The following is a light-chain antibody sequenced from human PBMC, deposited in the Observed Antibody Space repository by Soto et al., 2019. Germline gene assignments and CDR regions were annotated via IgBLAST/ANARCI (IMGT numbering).Light chain of an antibody. J-gene: IGKJ1*01. CDR2: GAS. CDR3: LQDFSYPRT. V-gene: IGKV1-6*01. CDR1: QGIRTD. Sequence: AVQLTQSPASLSASVVVRVTITCRASQGIRTDLGWYQQSPGKAPKVLIVGASTLQSGVPSMFSGSGSGTDFTLTISSLQPEDSATYYCLQDFSYPRTFGQGTKVDIK.